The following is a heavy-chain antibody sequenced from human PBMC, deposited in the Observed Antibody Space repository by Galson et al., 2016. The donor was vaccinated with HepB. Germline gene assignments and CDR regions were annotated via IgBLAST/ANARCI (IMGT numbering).Heavy chain of an antibody. CDR2: IGGSGGTT. V-gene: IGHV3-23*01. J-gene: IGHJ6*02. Sequence: SLRLSCAASGFTFNDYGMSWVLLAPGKGLEWVSGIGGSGGTTYYADSVAGRFTISRDNSKNTLYLQMKSLRAEDTAVYYCAKSTLGVTLETYYYGMDVWGQGTTVTVSS. D-gene: IGHD2-21*02. CDR3: AKSTLGVTLETYYYGMDV. CDR1: GFTFNDYG.